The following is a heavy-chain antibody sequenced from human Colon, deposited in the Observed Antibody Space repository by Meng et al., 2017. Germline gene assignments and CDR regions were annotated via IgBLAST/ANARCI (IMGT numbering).Heavy chain of an antibody. CDR1: GYTFTALD. J-gene: IGHJ4*02. V-gene: IGHV1-8*01. D-gene: IGHD1-26*01. Sequence: QVQPVQSGAEVKKPGASVRVACKASGYTFTALDINWVRQATGQGLEWMGWINPNSGETGYAQKFQGRFTMTRDTSISTFYMELSSLTSDDTAVYYCARGIWEGFDYWGQGALVTVSS. CDR3: ARGIWEGFDY. CDR2: INPNSGET.